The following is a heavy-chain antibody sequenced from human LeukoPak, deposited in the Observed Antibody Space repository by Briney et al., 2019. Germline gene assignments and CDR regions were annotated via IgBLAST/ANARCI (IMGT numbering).Heavy chain of an antibody. Sequence: EWLVCISGYNGNTNYAQKLQGRVTMTTDTSTSTAYMELRSLRSDDTAVYYCARDSGSYLDYWGQGTLVTVSS. J-gene: IGHJ4*02. CDR3: ARDSGSYLDY. CDR2: ISGYNGNT. V-gene: IGHV1-18*01. D-gene: IGHD1-26*01.